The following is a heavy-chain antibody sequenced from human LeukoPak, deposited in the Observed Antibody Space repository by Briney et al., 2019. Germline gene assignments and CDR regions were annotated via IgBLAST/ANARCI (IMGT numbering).Heavy chain of an antibody. J-gene: IGHJ4*02. CDR2: INHNSGGT. CDR3: ATGGVVSNSFDC. Sequence: ASVKVSCKASGYTFTGYYMHWVRQAPGQGLEWMGWINHNSGGTNYAQKFQGRVTMTRDTSISTAYMELSRLRSDDTAVYYCATGGVVSNSFDCWGQGTLVTVSS. CDR1: GYTFTGYY. V-gene: IGHV1-2*02. D-gene: IGHD3-16*01.